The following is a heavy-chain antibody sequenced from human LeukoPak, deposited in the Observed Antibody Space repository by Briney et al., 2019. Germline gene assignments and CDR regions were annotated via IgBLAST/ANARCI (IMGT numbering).Heavy chain of an antibody. Sequence: SETLPLTCTVSGDSISSGSYYWSWIRQPAGEGLEWIGRIYSSGRTHYSPSLKSRVTISVDTSKNQFSLKLSSVTAADTAVYYCARANYYDSSGLRYWGQGTLVTVSS. CDR3: ARANYYDSSGLRY. V-gene: IGHV4-61*02. CDR1: GDSISSGSYY. D-gene: IGHD3-22*01. CDR2: IYSSGRT. J-gene: IGHJ4*02.